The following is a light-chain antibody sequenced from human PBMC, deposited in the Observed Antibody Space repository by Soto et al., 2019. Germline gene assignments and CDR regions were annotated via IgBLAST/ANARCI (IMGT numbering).Light chain of an antibody. CDR3: QRYGSSPRT. CDR2: DAS. V-gene: IGKV3-20*01. CDR1: QSVSSSY. Sequence: EIVLTQSPGTLSLSPGERATLSCRASQSVSSSYLAWYQQKPGQAPRLLIYDASSRTTGIPDRFSGSGSGTDFTLTIRRLEPEDFAVYYCQRYGSSPRTFGQGTKVEIK. J-gene: IGKJ1*01.